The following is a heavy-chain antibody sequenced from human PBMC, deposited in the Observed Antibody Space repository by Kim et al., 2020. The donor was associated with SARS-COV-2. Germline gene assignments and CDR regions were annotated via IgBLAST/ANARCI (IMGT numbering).Heavy chain of an antibody. CDR3: ARVSNLRLARY. CDR1: GGSFSGYY. V-gene: IGHV4-34*01. J-gene: IGHJ4*02. D-gene: IGHD5-12*01. Sequence: SETLSLTCAVYGGSFSGYYWSWIRQPPGKGLEWIGEINHSGSTNYNPSLKSRVTISVDTSKNQFSLKLSSVTAADTAVYYCARVSNLRLARYWGQGTLVTVSS. CDR2: INHSGST.